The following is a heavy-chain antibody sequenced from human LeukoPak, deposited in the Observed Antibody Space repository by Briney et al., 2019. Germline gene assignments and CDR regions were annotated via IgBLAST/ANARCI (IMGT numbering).Heavy chain of an antibody. V-gene: IGHV4-30-2*01. CDR2: IYHSGST. CDR3: ARANYGSGSYAFDY. J-gene: IGHJ4*02. D-gene: IGHD3-10*01. Sequence: PSQTLSLTCAVSGVSISSGGYSWSWIRQPPGKGLEWIGYIYHSGSTYYNPSLKSRVTISVDRSKNQFSLKLSSVTAADTAVYYCARANYGSGSYAFDYWGQGTLVTVSS. CDR1: GVSISSGGYS.